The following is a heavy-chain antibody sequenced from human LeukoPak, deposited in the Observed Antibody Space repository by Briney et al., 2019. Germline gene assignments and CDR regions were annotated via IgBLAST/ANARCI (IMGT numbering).Heavy chain of an antibody. D-gene: IGHD3-3*01. J-gene: IGHJ5*02. CDR2: IRSKAYGGTT. CDR3: TFLGVVNA. Sequence: GGSLRLSCTASGFTFGDYAMSWVRQAPGKGLEWVGFIRSKAYGGTTDYAAPVKGRFTISRDDVKNTLYLQMNSLKTEDTAVYYCTFLGVVNAWGQGTLVTVSS. CDR1: GFTFGDYA. V-gene: IGHV3-49*04.